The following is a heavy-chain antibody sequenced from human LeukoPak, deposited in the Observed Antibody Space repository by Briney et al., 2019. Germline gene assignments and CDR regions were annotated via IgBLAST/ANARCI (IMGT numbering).Heavy chain of an antibody. Sequence: SVKVSCTASGGTFSSYAISWVRQAPGQGLEWMGGIIPIFGTANYAQKFQGRVTITADESTSTAYMELSSLRSEDTAVYYCARDLWGMVRGVANWGQGTLVTVSS. CDR2: IIPIFGTA. J-gene: IGHJ4*02. D-gene: IGHD3-10*01. CDR3: ARDLWGMVRGVAN. V-gene: IGHV1-69*13. CDR1: GGTFSSYA.